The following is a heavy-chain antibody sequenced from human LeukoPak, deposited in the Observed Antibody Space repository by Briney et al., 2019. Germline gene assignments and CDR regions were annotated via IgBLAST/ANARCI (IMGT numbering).Heavy chain of an antibody. V-gene: IGHV3-9*01. J-gene: IGHJ3*02. D-gene: IGHD1-26*01. CDR1: GFTFDDYA. Sequence: PGRSLRLSCAASGFTFDDYAMHWVRQTPGKGLEWVSGISWNSNSIGYADSVKGRFTISRDNSKNTLYLQMNSLRAEDTAVYYCAKASSGRRVGAFDIWGQGTMVTVSS. CDR3: AKASSGRRVGAFDI. CDR2: ISWNSNSI.